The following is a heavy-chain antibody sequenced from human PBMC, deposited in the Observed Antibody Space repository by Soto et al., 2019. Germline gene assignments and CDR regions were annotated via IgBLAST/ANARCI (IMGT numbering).Heavy chain of an antibody. CDR2: IRSSGRTM. J-gene: IGHJ6*02. V-gene: IGHV3-48*03. Sequence: SLRLSCEAFRFTFSSYDMIWVRQAPGKGLEWVSSIRSSGRTMYYADSVEGRFTVSRDNAKNLLYLQMSGLRAEDTAVYYCAREGGYCTNSTCYKFGLDIWGQGTRVTVSS. CDR1: RFTFSSYD. CDR3: AREGGYCTNSTCYKFGLDI. D-gene: IGHD2-8*01.